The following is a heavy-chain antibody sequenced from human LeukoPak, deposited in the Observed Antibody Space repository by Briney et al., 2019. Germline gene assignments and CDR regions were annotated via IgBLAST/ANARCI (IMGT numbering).Heavy chain of an antibody. D-gene: IGHD3-10*02. V-gene: IGHV1-69*04. CDR3: AAMFYYYGMDV. CDR2: IIPILGIA. CDR1: GDTFSSYA. Sequence: SVKVSCKASGDTFSSYAISWVRQAPGQGLEWMGRIIPILGIANYAQKFQGRVTITADKSTSTAYMELSSLRSEDTAVYYCAAMFYYYGMDVWGQGTTVTVSS. J-gene: IGHJ6*02.